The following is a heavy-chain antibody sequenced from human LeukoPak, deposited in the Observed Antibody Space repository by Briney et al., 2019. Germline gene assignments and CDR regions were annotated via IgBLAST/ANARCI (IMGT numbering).Heavy chain of an antibody. CDR1: GYTFTGYY. CDR3: ARDGGGGSCYMCWFDP. CDR2: INPNSGGT. V-gene: IGHV1-2*02. Sequence: ASVKVSCKASGYTFTGYYMHWVRQAPGQGLEWMGWINPNSGGTNYAQKFQGRVTMTRDTSISTAYMELSRLRSDDTAVYYCARDGGGGSCYMCWFDPWGQGTLVTVSS. D-gene: IGHD2-15*01. J-gene: IGHJ5*02.